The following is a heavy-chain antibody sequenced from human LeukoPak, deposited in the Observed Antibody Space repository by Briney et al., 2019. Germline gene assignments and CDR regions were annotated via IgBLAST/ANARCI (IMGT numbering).Heavy chain of an antibody. J-gene: IGHJ5*02. CDR1: GFTFSSYS. CDR3: ARDSYDFWSGQNWFDP. D-gene: IGHD3-3*01. CDR2: ISSSSSYI. Sequence: GGSLRLSCAASGFTFSSYSMNWVRQAPGKGLEWVSSISSSSSYIYYADSVKGRFTISRDNAKNSLYLQMNSLRAEDTAVSYCARDSYDFWSGQNWFDPWGQGTLVTVSS. V-gene: IGHV3-21*01.